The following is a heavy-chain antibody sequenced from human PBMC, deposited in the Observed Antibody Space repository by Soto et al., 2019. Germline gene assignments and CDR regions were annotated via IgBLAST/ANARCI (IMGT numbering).Heavy chain of an antibody. CDR1: GFTFRIYS. V-gene: IGHV3-74*01. J-gene: IGHJ4*02. Sequence: EVQLVESGGGLVQPGGSLRLSCVASGFTFRIYSMHWVRQVPGKGLVCVSRINSDGTLDYADSVKGRFTISRDNAKNTLYLQMNSLRAEDTAVYYGARTTYGSGIYYRGGVGYWGQGTLVTVSS. CDR3: ARTTYGSGIYYRGGVGY. CDR2: INSDGTL. D-gene: IGHD3-10*01.